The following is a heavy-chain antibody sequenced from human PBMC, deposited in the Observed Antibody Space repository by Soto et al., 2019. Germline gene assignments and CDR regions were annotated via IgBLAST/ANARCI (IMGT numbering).Heavy chain of an antibody. CDR3: AKEIAAAGPANSDVDY. CDR1: GFTFDDYA. J-gene: IGHJ4*02. D-gene: IGHD6-13*01. Sequence: EVQLVESGGGLVQPGRSLRLSCAASGFTFDDYAMHWVRQAPGKGLEWVSGISWNSGSIGYADSVKGRFTISRDNAKNSLYLQMNSLRAEDTALYYCAKEIAAAGPANSDVDYWGQGTLVTVSS. V-gene: IGHV3-9*01. CDR2: ISWNSGSI.